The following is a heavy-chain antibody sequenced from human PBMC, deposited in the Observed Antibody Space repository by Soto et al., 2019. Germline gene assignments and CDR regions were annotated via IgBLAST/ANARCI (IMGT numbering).Heavy chain of an antibody. CDR1: GFSLSDYA. CDR2: ISSDSRTI. V-gene: IGHV3-48*02. CDR3: ARIKLVEWFFINVDVYDMDV. Sequence: GGSLRLSCVASGFSLSDYAVNWVRQAPGKGLEWVSFISSDSRTIYYADSVEGRFTVSRDNARNSVSLQMDSLRDEDAAVYYCARIKLVEWFFINVDVYDMDVRGQGTSVTVSS. J-gene: IGHJ6*02. D-gene: IGHD3-3*01.